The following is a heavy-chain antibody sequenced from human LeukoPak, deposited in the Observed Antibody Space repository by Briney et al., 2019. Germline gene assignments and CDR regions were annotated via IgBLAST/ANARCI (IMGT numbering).Heavy chain of an antibody. Sequence: SVKVSCKASGGTFSSYAISWVRQAPGQGLEWMGGSIPIFGTANYAQKFQGRVTITADESTSTAYMELSSLRSEDTAVYYCARSSGSYHSPYYYGMDVWGQGTTVTVSS. CDR1: GGTFSSYA. J-gene: IGHJ6*02. V-gene: IGHV1-69*13. CDR3: ARSSGSYHSPYYYGMDV. D-gene: IGHD1-26*01. CDR2: SIPIFGTA.